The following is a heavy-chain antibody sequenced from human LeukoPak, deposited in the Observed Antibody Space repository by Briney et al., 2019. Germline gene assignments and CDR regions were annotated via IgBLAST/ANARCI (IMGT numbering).Heavy chain of an antibody. D-gene: IGHD3-10*01. V-gene: IGHV3-7*04. J-gene: IGHJ4*02. CDR2: IKQDGSQK. Sequence: SSETLSLTCTVSGDSINNNYWSWVRQAPGKGLEWVANIKQDGSQKYYVDSLKGRFTISRDNAKNSLYLQMNSLRAEDTAVYYCARSPGGDEGGFYFDYWGQGTLVTVSS. CDR3: ARSPGGDEGGFYFDY. CDR1: GDSINNNY.